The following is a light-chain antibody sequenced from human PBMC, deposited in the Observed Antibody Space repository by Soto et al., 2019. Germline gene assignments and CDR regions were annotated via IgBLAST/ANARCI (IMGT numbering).Light chain of an antibody. CDR3: QQSYSTPRT. J-gene: IGKJ1*01. V-gene: IGKV1-5*01. CDR1: QNISRW. Sequence: DIQMTQSPSTLSASVGDRVTITCRASQNISRWLAWYQQKPGKAPKLLIYDVSSFEGGVPSRFSGSGSGTEFTLTISSLQPEDFATYYCQQSYSTPRTFGQGTKVDIK. CDR2: DVS.